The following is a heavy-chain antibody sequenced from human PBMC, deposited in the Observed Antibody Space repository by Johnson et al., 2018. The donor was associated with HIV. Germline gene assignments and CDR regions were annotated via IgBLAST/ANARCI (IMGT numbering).Heavy chain of an antibody. CDR3: ARVLREYYYDSSGPQNAFDI. CDR2: ISGSGGST. CDR1: GFTFSSYA. V-gene: IGHV3-23*04. Sequence: EVQLVESGGGLVQPGGSLRLSCAASGFTFSSYAMSWVRQAPGKGLEWVSAISGSGGSTYYADSVKGRFTISRDNSKNTLYLQMNSLRAEDTAVYYCARVLREYYYDSSGPQNAFDIWGQGTMVTVSS. J-gene: IGHJ3*02. D-gene: IGHD3-22*01.